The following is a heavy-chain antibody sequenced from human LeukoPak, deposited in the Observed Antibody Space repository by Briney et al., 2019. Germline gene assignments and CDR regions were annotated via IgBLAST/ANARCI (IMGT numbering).Heavy chain of an antibody. J-gene: IGHJ5*02. Sequence: SETLSLTCTVSGGSLSTDYWSLIRQPPGKGLEWIGSIYYSGSTYYNPSLKSRVTISVDTSKNQFSLKLSSVTAADTAVYYCARLEGSYGFFRFDPWGQGTLVTVS. CDR3: ARLEGSYGFFRFDP. CDR1: GGSLSTDY. CDR2: IYYSGST. V-gene: IGHV4-39*01. D-gene: IGHD5-18*01.